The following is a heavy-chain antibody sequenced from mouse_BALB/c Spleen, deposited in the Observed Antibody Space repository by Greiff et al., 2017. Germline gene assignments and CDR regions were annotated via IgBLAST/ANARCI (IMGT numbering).Heavy chain of an antibody. J-gene: IGHJ3*01. V-gene: IGHV5-17*02. Sequence: EVKLVESGGGLVQPGGSRKLSCAASGFTFSSFGMHWVRQAPEKGLEWVAYISSGSSTIYYADTVKGRFTISRDNPKNTLFLQMTSLRSEDTAMYYCARSEMATGTMFAYWGQGTLVTVSA. CDR3: ARSEMATGTMFAY. D-gene: IGHD4-1*02. CDR1: GFTFSSFG. CDR2: ISSGSSTI.